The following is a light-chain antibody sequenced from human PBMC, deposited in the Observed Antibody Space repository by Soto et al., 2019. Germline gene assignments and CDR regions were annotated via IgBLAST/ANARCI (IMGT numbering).Light chain of an antibody. Sequence: IVLTQSPVTRSLSSGERATLSCRASQSVSRNLAWYQQKHGQAPRLLIYGASTRATGIPARFSVSASRTESTITSSSLQSEDGTVYCDQQYNNWPLAFGGGTKVDIK. CDR2: GAS. V-gene: IGKV3-15*01. J-gene: IGKJ4*01. CDR3: QQYNNWPLA. CDR1: QSVSRN.